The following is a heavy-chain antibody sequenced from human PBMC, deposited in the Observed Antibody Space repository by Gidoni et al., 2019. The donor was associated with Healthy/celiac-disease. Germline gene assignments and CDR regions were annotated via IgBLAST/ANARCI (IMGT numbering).Heavy chain of an antibody. CDR1: GGTFSSYT. V-gene: IGHV1-69*02. D-gene: IGHD5-12*01. J-gene: IGHJ4*02. Sequence: VQLVQSAAEVKKPGSSVKVSCKASGGTFSSYTISWVRQAPGPGLEWMGRIVHFLGIANYAQNFKGRVTITADKSTSTAYMELSSLRAEDTAVYYCARAKVEMATITPETYFDYWGQGTLVTVSS. CDR3: ARAKVEMATITPETYFDY. CDR2: IVHFLGIA.